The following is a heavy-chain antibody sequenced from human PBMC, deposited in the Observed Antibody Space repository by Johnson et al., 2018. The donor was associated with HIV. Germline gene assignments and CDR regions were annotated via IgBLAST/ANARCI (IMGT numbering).Heavy chain of an antibody. D-gene: IGHD6-19*01. CDR3: AKDLAVADMGAFDI. CDR2: ISYDGSNK. Sequence: QVQLVESGGGVVQPGRSLRLSCAASGFTLSSYAMHWVRQAPGKGLEWVAVISYDGSNKYYADSVKGRFTISRDNAKNSLYLQMNSLRAEDTALYYCAKDLAVADMGAFDIWGQGTMVTVSS. CDR1: GFTLSSYA. J-gene: IGHJ3*02. V-gene: IGHV3-30*04.